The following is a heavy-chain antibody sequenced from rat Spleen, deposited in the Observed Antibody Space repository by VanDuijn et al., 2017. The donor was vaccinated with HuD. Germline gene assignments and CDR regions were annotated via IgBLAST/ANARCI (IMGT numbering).Heavy chain of an antibody. V-gene: IGHV5-20*01. CDR1: GFTFTNYD. J-gene: IGHJ1*01. CDR3: TRDMTYFGNNWYFDF. Sequence: EVQLVESGGGLVQPGRSMKLSCAASGFTFTNYDMAWVRQAPTKGLEWVASISFDGSSTYYRDSVKGRFTISRDNAQNTLYLQMDSLRSEDTATYYCTRDMTYFGNNWYFDFWGPGTMVTVSS. D-gene: IGHD1-9*01. CDR2: ISFDGSST.